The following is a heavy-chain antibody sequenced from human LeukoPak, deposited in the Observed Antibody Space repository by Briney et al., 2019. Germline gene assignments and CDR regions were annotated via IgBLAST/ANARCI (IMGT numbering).Heavy chain of an antibody. CDR2: IYHGGTT. J-gene: IGHJ4*02. Sequence: SETLSLTCSVSGASISNSDWWTWVRQPPGEGLEWIGEIYHGGTTKYNPSLKSRVTISVDKSKNQFSLKLSSVTAADTAVYYCARALPGYYDSSAYFDYWGQGTLVTVSS. D-gene: IGHD3-22*01. CDR1: GASISNSDW. V-gene: IGHV4-4*02. CDR3: ARALPGYYDSSAYFDY.